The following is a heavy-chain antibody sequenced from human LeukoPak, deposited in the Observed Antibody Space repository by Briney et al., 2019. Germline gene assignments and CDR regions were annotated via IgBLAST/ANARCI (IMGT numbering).Heavy chain of an antibody. CDR1: GGSISSYY. Sequence: SETLSLTCTVSGGSISSYYWSWIRQPSGKGLEWIGYIYYSGSTNYNPSLKSRVTISVDTSKNQFSLKLSSVTAADTAVYYCARYSSSWYFDYWGQGTLVTVSS. CDR3: ARYSSSWYFDY. CDR2: IYYSGST. V-gene: IGHV4-59*01. D-gene: IGHD6-13*01. J-gene: IGHJ4*02.